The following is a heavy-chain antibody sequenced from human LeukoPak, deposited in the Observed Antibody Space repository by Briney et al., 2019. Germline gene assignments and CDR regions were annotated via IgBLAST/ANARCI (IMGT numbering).Heavy chain of an antibody. V-gene: IGHV3-15*01. D-gene: IGHD2-2*01. CDR2: IKNKTNGGTT. Sequence: GGSLRLSCAASGFTFSSYAMSWVRQAPGKGLEWVGHIKNKTNGGTTDYAAPVKGRFSISRDDSKKTLYLQMNRLRTEDTAVYYCARGLCTSTSCYQGPFDFWGQGMLVTVSS. CDR1: GFTFSSYA. CDR3: ARGLCTSTSCYQGPFDF. J-gene: IGHJ4*02.